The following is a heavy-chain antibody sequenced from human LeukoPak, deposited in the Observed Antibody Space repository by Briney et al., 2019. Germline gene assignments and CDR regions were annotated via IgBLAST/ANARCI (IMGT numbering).Heavy chain of an antibody. J-gene: IGHJ3*02. Sequence: ASVKVSCKASGYTFTGYYMHWVRQAPGQGLEWMGWINPNSGGTNYAQKFQGRVTMTRDTSISTAHMELSRLRSDDTAVYYCAVAIAAVNAFDIWGQGTMVTVSS. CDR3: AVAIAAVNAFDI. CDR1: GYTFTGYY. D-gene: IGHD6-13*01. CDR2: INPNSGGT. V-gene: IGHV1-2*02.